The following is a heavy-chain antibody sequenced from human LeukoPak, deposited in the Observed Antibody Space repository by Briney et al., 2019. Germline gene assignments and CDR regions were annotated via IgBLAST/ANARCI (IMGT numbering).Heavy chain of an antibody. D-gene: IGHD2-8*02. CDR2: ISWNSGNI. CDR3: AKDFYWAFDY. J-gene: IGHJ4*02. Sequence: GGSLRLSCAASGFTFDDYAMHWVRQAPGKGLEWVSGISWNSGNIGYADSVKGRFTISRDISKNTVYLQMNSLRVEDTAVYYCAKDFYWAFDYWGQGTLVTVSS. CDR1: GFTFDDYA. V-gene: IGHV3-9*01.